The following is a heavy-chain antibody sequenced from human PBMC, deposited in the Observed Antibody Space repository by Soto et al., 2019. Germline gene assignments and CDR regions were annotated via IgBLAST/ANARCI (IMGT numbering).Heavy chain of an antibody. Sequence: QIQLVQSGGEVKKPGASVKVSCKSSGYNFISHSITWVRQAPGQGLEWMGRISAYNGNTNHAQKFQGRLTMTTDTSTSTAYMELRSLRSADTPDYSCARGAFCGGAPGCRDMDVWGQGTTVTVS. CDR2: ISAYNGNT. V-gene: IGHV1-18*01. D-gene: IGHD2-21*01. CDR1: GYNFISHS. CDR3: ARGAFCGGAPGCRDMDV. J-gene: IGHJ6*02.